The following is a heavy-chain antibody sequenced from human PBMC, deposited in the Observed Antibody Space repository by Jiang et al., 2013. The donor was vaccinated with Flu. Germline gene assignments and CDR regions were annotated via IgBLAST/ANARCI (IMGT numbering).Heavy chain of an antibody. J-gene: IGHJ4*02. CDR1: GYSFSSYW. CDR2: IYPADSNT. Sequence: SLKISCQASGYSFSSYWIGWVRQMPGKGLEWMGIIYPADSNTKYNPSFEGQVAISADKSISTAYLQWNSLKASDTAIYYCARRSTTLMTSGPLDYWGQGTLVTVSS. CDR3: ARRSTTLMTSGPLDY. D-gene: IGHD4-11*01. V-gene: IGHV5-51*01.